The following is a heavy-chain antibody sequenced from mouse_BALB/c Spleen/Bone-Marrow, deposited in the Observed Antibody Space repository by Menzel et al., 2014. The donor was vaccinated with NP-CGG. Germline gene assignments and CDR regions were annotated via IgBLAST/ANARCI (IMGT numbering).Heavy chain of an antibody. J-gene: IGHJ2*01. D-gene: IGHD5-1-1*01. CDR1: GFTFSSYA. CDR3: ARPNTDYFDY. V-gene: IGHV5-9-1*01. CDR2: ISSGGNYT. Sequence: DVTLVESGGGLVKPGGSLKLSCAASGFTFSSYAMSWIRQTPEKRLEWVATISSGGNYTYYPDSVKGRFTISRDNAKNTLYLQMSSLRSEDTAMYYCARPNTDYFDYWGQGTTLTVSS.